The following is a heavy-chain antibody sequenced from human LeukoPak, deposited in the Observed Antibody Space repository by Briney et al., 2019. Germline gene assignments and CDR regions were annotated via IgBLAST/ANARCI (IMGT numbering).Heavy chain of an antibody. D-gene: IGHD4-11*01. Sequence: SETLSLTCTVSGGSFNSGSYFWSWIRQPPGKGLEWIGYIQNSARTNYNPSLESRVAISVDSSKDQFSLRLSSVTAADTAVYYCATDYSNFYGMDVWGQGTTVTVSS. CDR1: GGSFNSGSYF. J-gene: IGHJ6*02. V-gene: IGHV4-61*01. CDR3: ATDYSNFYGMDV. CDR2: IQNSART.